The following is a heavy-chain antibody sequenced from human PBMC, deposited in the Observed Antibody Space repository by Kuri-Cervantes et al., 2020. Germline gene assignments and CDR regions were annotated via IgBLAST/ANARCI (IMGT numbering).Heavy chain of an antibody. Sequence: ETLSLTCAASGFTFSNAWMSWVRQAPGKGLEWVANIKQDGSEKYYVDSVKGRFTISRDNAKNSLYLQMNSLRAEDTAVYYCARADSGSYFGYWGQGTLVTVSS. J-gene: IGHJ4*02. CDR1: GFTFSNAW. V-gene: IGHV3-7*01. CDR2: IKQDGSEK. CDR3: ARADSGSYFGY. D-gene: IGHD1-26*01.